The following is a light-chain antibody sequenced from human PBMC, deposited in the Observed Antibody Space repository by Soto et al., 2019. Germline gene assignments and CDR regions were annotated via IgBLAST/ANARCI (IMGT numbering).Light chain of an antibody. V-gene: IGKV3-15*01. CDR3: QQYHNWPWA. J-gene: IGKJ1*01. Sequence: ERVMTQSPATLSVSPGERAILSCRASRSVDNNLAWYQQKPGQAPRLLISAASTRATGIPARFGGTGSGTEFTLTISSLQSEDIAVYYCQQYHNWPWAFGQGTKVDIK. CDR1: RSVDNN. CDR2: AAS.